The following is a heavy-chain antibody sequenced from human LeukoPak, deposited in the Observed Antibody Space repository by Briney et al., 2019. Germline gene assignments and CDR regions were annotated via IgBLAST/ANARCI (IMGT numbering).Heavy chain of an antibody. CDR2: VYYTGST. Sequence: SETLSLTCTVSGGSISSYYWSWVRQPPGKGLEWIGFVYYTGSTNYSPSLKSRVTISVDTSKNQFSLKLRSVTAADTAVYYCARSETANLVFDYWGQGTLVTVSS. V-gene: IGHV4-59*12. CDR1: GGSISSYY. J-gene: IGHJ4*02. D-gene: IGHD1-14*01. CDR3: ARSETANLVFDY.